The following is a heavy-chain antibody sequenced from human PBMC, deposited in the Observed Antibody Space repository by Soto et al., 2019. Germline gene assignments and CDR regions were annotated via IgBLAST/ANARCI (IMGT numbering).Heavy chain of an antibody. CDR2: ISAYNGNK. CDR3: ARQDYCTTSTRSPAPTAY. Sequence: ASVKVSCKTSGYTCIDYGISWVRQAPGQGPEWMGWISAYNGNKKYAERVQDRVTMTTDTSTNTAFMELRSLRSDDTAVYYCARQDYCTTSTRSPAPTAYWGQGTLVTVSS. V-gene: IGHV1-18*04. J-gene: IGHJ4*02. CDR1: GYTCIDYG. D-gene: IGHD2-8*01.